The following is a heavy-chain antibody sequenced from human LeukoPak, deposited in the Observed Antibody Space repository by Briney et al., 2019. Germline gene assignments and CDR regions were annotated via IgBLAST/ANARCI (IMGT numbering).Heavy chain of an antibody. Sequence: GESLKISCKGPRHSFHSQWIGWVRQMPGKGLEWMGIFYPDDSDTRYSPSFQGQVTISADKSISTAYLQWNSLEASDSAIYYCARRGDSDFRIDWGQGTLVTVSS. CDR1: RHSFHSQW. CDR2: FYPDDSDT. J-gene: IGHJ4*02. CDR3: ARRGDSDFRID. V-gene: IGHV5-51*01. D-gene: IGHD2-21*02.